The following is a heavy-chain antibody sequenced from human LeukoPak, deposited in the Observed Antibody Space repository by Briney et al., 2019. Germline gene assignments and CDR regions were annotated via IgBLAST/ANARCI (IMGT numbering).Heavy chain of an antibody. V-gene: IGHV5-51*01. CDR1: GSCINTYW. Sequence: AAALQISCQGAGSCINTYWIAWVRQMPGNGLWWVGIIYPGDSDTRYNPSFQSQITMSADKSINTAFMRWSSLKASDTAMYYCARAYYCGGGGCKLEYWGQGTLVTVSS. CDR2: IYPGDSDT. CDR3: ARAYYCGGGGCKLEY. J-gene: IGHJ4*02. D-gene: IGHD2-21*01.